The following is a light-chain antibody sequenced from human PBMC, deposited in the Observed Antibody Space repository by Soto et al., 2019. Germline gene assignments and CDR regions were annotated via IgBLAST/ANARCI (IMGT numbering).Light chain of an antibody. Sequence: EIVLTQSPGNLSLSPGERATLSCRASQSVSSSYLAWYQQKPGQAPRLLIYGASSRATGIPDRFSGSGSGTDFTLTISRLEPEDFAVYYCLQYGSSPYTFGQGTKLEIK. V-gene: IGKV3-20*01. CDR3: LQYGSSPYT. CDR1: QSVSSSY. J-gene: IGKJ2*01. CDR2: GAS.